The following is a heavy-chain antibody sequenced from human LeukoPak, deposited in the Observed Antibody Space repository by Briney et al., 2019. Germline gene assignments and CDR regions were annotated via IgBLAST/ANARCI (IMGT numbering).Heavy chain of an antibody. D-gene: IGHD2-15*01. CDR3: ARAVVRLSLIGVTPQVRYPFHFDY. Sequence: SETLSLTCAVYGGSFSGYFWTWIRQTPGKGLEWIGEVNHSGTTNYNPSLKSRVNISVDPSKNQFALSLTSLTAADSAVYYCARAVVRLSLIGVTPQVRYPFHFDYWGQGSLVAVSS. CDR1: GGSFSGYF. J-gene: IGHJ4*02. V-gene: IGHV4-34*01. CDR2: VNHSGTT.